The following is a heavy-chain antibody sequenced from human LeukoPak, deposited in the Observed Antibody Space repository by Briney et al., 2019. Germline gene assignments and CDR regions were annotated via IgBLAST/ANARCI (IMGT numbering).Heavy chain of an antibody. Sequence: ASVKVSCKASGYAFSSHPVSWVRQAPGQGLEWMGWISAYSGNTSYAQRFQGRVTMSTEASTNTAYMELTSLRSDDTAIYFCARSGYSYGRYYFDYWGQGTLVTVSS. CDR2: ISAYSGNT. V-gene: IGHV1-18*01. CDR3: ARSGYSYGRYYFDY. CDR1: GYAFSSHP. D-gene: IGHD5-18*01. J-gene: IGHJ4*02.